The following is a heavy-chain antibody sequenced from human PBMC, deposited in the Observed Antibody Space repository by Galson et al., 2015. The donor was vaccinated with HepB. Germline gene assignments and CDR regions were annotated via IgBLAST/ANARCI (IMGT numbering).Heavy chain of an antibody. J-gene: IGHJ4*02. Sequence: SLRLSCTVSGFTLSTYSISWVRQAPGKGLEWVARIAYDGTMKYYGDSVQGRFTIARDNSKNTLYLQMNSLRAEDTAVYYCARDSDTYSSYDFSDYWGQGTLVTVSS. CDR2: IAYDGTMK. D-gene: IGHD5-12*01. CDR3: ARDSDTYSSYDFSDY. CDR1: GFTLSTYS. V-gene: IGHV3-30*03.